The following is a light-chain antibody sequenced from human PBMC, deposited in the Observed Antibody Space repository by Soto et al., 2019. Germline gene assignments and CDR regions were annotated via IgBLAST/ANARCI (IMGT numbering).Light chain of an antibody. Sequence: DIQMTQSPSSVSASVGYRVIITCRASQGISSWLAWYQQKPGKAPKLLIYKASTLKSGVPSRFSGSGSGTEFTLTISSLQPDDFATYYCQHYNSYSEAFGQGTKVDIK. CDR2: KAS. CDR1: QGISSW. CDR3: QHYNSYSEA. J-gene: IGKJ1*01. V-gene: IGKV1-5*03.